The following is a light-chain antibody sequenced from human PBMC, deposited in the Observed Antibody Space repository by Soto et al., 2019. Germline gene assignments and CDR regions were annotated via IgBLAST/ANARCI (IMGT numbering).Light chain of an antibody. V-gene: IGKV3-20*01. CDR2: GAS. CDR1: QSVSSSY. Sequence: EIVLTQSPGTLSLSPGERATLSCRASQSVSSSYLAWYQQKPGQAPRPLIYGASSRATGIPDRFSGRGSGPDFTLTISRLAPEAFAVYYCLHYGSSPYTFGQGTKLEIK. CDR3: LHYGSSPYT. J-gene: IGKJ2*01.